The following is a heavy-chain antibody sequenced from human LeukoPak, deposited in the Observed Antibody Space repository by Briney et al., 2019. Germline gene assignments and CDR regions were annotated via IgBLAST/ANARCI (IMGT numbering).Heavy chain of an antibody. CDR1: GYRFTDYE. J-gene: IGHJ3*02. V-gene: IGHV1-18*01. Sequence: RRASVKVSCKASGYRFTDYEINWVRQAPGQGLEWTGRIYPYNDNTKYAQKFEGRVTMTTDTSTSTAYMELRSLRSDDTAVYYCAREVGATKGPGAFDIWGQETMVTVSS. CDR3: AREVGATKGPGAFDI. D-gene: IGHD1-26*01. CDR2: IYPYNDNT.